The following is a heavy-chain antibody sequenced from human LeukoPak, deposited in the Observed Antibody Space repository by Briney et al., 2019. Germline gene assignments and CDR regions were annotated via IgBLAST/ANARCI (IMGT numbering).Heavy chain of an antibody. D-gene: IGHD7-27*01. CDR2: ISSSGSTI. Sequence: MAGGSLRLSCAASGFTFSDYYMSWIRQAPGKGLEWVSYISSSGSTIYYADSVKGRFTISRDNAKNSLYLQMNSLRAEDTAVYYCARKGDLGSWFDPWGQGTLATVSS. CDR1: GFTFSDYY. V-gene: IGHV3-11*04. J-gene: IGHJ5*02. CDR3: ARKGDLGSWFDP.